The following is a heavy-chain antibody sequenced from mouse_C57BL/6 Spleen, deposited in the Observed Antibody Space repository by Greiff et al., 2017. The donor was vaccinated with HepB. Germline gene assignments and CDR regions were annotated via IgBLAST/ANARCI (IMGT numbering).Heavy chain of an antibody. Sequence: EVKLQESGPGLVKPSQSLSLTCSVTGYSITSGYYWNWIRQFPGNKLEWMGYISYDGSNNYNPPPKNRISITRDTSKNQFFLKLNSVTTEDTASYYCARGCYDYTWFAYWGQGPLVTVSA. CDR1: GYSITSGYY. J-gene: IGHJ3*01. CDR3: ARGCYDYTWFAY. D-gene: IGHD2-4*01. CDR2: ISYDGSN. V-gene: IGHV3-6*01.